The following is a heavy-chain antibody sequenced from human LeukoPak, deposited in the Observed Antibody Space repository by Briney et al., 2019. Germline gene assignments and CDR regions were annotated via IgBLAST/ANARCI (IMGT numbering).Heavy chain of an antibody. J-gene: IGHJ6*02. CDR1: GGSISSYY. D-gene: IGHD2-15*01. V-gene: IGHV4-59*01. CDR3: AAPKEGYCSGGSCYSGPNYYYYYGMDV. Sequence: TSSETLSLTCTVSGGSISSYYWSWIRQPPGKGLEWIGYIYYSGSTNYNPSLKSRVTISVDTSKNQFSLKLSSVTAADTAVYYCAAPKEGYCSGGSCYSGPNYYYYYGMDVWGQGTTVTVSS. CDR2: IYYSGST.